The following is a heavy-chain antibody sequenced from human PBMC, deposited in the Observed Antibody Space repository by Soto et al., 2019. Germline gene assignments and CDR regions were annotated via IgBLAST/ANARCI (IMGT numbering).Heavy chain of an antibody. CDR3: ARDRPDHYDDGGYHHGWFDP. CDR1: GDTFSSYI. V-gene: IGHV1-69*08. D-gene: IGHD3-16*02. Sequence: QVQLLQSGAEVKEPGSSVRVSCKTSGDTFSSYIISWVRQAPGQGLEWMGRMIPIVNIANPAQKFQDRVTITADKSTSTVYMELHSLTSEDTALYYCARDRPDHYDDGGYHHGWFDPWGQGTLVTVSS. CDR2: MIPIVNIA. J-gene: IGHJ5*02.